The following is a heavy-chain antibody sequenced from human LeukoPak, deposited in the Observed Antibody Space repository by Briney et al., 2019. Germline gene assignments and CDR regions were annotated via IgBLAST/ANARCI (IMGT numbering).Heavy chain of an antibody. J-gene: IGHJ5*02. CDR2: INPNSGGT. Sequence: ASVKVSCKASGYTFTGYYMHWVRQAPGQGLEWMGWINPNSGGTNYAQKFQGRVTMTRDMSISTAYMELSRLRSDDTAVYYCARQSYYDSIWFDPWGQGTLVTVSS. CDR3: ARQSYYDSIWFDP. V-gene: IGHV1-2*02. CDR1: GYTFTGYY. D-gene: IGHD3-22*01.